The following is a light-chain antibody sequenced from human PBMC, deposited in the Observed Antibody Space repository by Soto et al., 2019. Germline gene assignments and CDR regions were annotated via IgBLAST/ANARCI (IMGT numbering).Light chain of an antibody. J-gene: IGLJ3*02. CDR3: AAWDDSLNGYWV. CDR2: SNN. CDR1: SSNIGSNT. V-gene: IGLV1-44*01. Sequence: VLTQPPSASGTPGQRVTISCSGSSSNIGSNTVNWYQQLPGTAPKLLIYSNNQRPSGVPDRFSGSKSGTSASLAISGLQSEDEADYYCAAWDDSLNGYWVFGGGTKVTVL.